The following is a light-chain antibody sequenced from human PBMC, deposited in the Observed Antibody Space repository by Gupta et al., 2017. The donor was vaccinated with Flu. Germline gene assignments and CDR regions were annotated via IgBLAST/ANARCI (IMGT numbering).Light chain of an antibody. CDR3: QQRSDRPPYT. CDR1: QSVSRY. J-gene: IGKJ2*01. CDR2: EAS. V-gene: IGKV3-11*01. Sequence: ERATLSCRTSQSVSRYLAWYQQKPGQAPRLLIYEASNRATGIPARFSGSGSGTDFTLTISSLEPEDFAVYYCQQRSDRPPYTFGQGTKLQIK.